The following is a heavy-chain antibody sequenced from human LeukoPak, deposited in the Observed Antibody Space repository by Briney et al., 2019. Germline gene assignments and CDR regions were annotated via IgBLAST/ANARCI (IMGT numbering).Heavy chain of an antibody. J-gene: IGHJ6*02. CDR1: GDSFRKYC. D-gene: IGHD2-2*02. CDR2: ICNSGRT. V-gene: IGHV4-4*07. CDR3: ARDGDCSSTSCYKRPGFGYYYYGMDA. Sequence: SETLSLTCTVSGDSFRKYCYTWIRQPAGEGLEWIGRICNSGRTTYNPSLKSRVTMSVDTSKNQFSLKLSSVTAADTAVYYCARDGDCSSTSCYKRPGFGYYYYGMDAWGQGTTVTVSS.